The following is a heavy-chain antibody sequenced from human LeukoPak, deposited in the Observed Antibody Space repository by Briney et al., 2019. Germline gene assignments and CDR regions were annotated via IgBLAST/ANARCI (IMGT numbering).Heavy chain of an antibody. D-gene: IGHD3-3*01. CDR1: GFTFSSYG. Sequence: GGSLRLSCAASGFTFSSYGMHWVRQAPGKGLEWVAVISYDGSNKYYADSVKGRFTISRDNSKNTLYLQMNSLRAEDTAVYYCAKDEPYYDFWSGYYQYYFDYWGQGTLVTVSS. J-gene: IGHJ4*02. CDR2: ISYDGSNK. V-gene: IGHV3-30*18. CDR3: AKDEPYYDFWSGYYQYYFDY.